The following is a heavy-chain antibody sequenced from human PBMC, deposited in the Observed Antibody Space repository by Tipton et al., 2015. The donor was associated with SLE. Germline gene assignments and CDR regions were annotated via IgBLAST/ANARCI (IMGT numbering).Heavy chain of an antibody. CDR2: IYYSGRT. D-gene: IGHD7-27*01. CDR1: GGAISSGAYY. CDR3: ARGLGTHLYYYRYYMDV. Sequence: TLSLTCSVSGGAISSGAYYWGWIRQHSGKDLEWIGYIYYSGRTYYNPSLKSRVAMSIDTSKNQFSLKLNSVTAADTAVYYCARGLGTHLYYYRYYMDVWGRGTTVTVS. J-gene: IGHJ6*03. V-gene: IGHV4-31*03.